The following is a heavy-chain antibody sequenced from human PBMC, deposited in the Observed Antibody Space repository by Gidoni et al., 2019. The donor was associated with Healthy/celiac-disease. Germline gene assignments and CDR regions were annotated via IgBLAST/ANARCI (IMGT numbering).Heavy chain of an antibody. J-gene: IGHJ4*02. V-gene: IGHV3-23*01. CDR2: ISGSGGST. CDR1: GFPFSRYA. Sequence: EVQLLESGGGLVQPGGSLRLSCSASGFPFSRYAMSWVRQAPGKGLEWVSAISGSGGSTYYADSVKGRFTISRDNAKNTLYLQMNSLRAEDTAVYYCAKDGISIVWKWATTVTTFDYWGQGTLVTVSS. D-gene: IGHD4-17*01. CDR3: AKDGISIVWKWATTVTTFDY.